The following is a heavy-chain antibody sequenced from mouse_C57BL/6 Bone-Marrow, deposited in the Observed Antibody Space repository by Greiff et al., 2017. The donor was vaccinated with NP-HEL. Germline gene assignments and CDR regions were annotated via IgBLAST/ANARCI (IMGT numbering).Heavy chain of an antibody. J-gene: IGHJ4*01. D-gene: IGHD2-4*01. CDR2: IYPGSGST. V-gene: IGHV1-55*01. Sequence: QVQLQQPGAELVKPGASVKMSCKASGYTFTSYWITWVKQRPGQGLEWIGDIYPGSGSTNYNEKFKSKATLTVDTSSSTAYMQLSSLTSEDSAVYYCARSYDYDGGYAMDYWGQGTSVTVSS. CDR1: GYTFTSYW. CDR3: ARSYDYDGGYAMDY.